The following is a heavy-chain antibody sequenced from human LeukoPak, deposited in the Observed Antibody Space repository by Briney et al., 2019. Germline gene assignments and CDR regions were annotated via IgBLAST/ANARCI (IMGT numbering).Heavy chain of an antibody. CDR2: IYYSGST. D-gene: IGHD3-16*01. CDR1: GGSISSSSYC. Sequence: SETLSLTCTVSGGSISSSSYCWGWVRQPPGKGLEWIGSIYYSGSTYYNPSLKSRVTISVDTSKNQFSLKLSSVTAADTAVYYCARRLTMGGFGYWGQGTLVTVSS. V-gene: IGHV4-39*01. CDR3: ARRLTMGGFGY. J-gene: IGHJ4*02.